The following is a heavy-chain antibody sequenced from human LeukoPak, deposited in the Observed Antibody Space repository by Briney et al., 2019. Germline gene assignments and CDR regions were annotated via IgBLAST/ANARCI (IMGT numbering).Heavy chain of an antibody. Sequence: ASVKVSCKASGYTFTSYGISWVRQAPGQGLEWMGWISAYNGNTNYAQKLQGRVTMTTDASTSTAYMELRSLRSDDTAVYYCARVRYYYDNPNYWGQGTLVTVSS. CDR3: ARVRYYYDNPNY. CDR1: GYTFTSYG. J-gene: IGHJ4*02. V-gene: IGHV1-18*01. CDR2: ISAYNGNT. D-gene: IGHD3-22*01.